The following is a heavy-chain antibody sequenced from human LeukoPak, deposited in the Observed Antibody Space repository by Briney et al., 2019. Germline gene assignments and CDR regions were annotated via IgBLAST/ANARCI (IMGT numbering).Heavy chain of an antibody. D-gene: IGHD2-2*01. J-gene: IGHJ4*02. CDR1: GGSISSYY. CDR2: IYYSGST. Sequence: SETLSLTCTVSGGSISSYYWSWIRQPPGKGLEWIGYIYYSGSTNYNPSLKSRVTISVDTSKNQFSLKLSSVTAADAAVYYCGRMSQLLHRGSFDYWGQGTLVTVSS. V-gene: IGHV4-59*01. CDR3: GRMSQLLHRGSFDY.